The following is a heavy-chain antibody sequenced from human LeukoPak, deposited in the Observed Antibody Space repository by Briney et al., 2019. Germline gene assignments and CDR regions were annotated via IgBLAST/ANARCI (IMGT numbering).Heavy chain of an antibody. J-gene: IGHJ3*02. Sequence: SETLSLTCAVYGGSFSGYYWSWIRQPPGKGLEWIGEINHSGSTNYNPSLKSRVTISVDTSKNQFSLKLSSVTAADTAVYYCARGVGKMDGGIWGQGTMVTVSS. D-gene: IGHD5-24*01. CDR1: GGSFSGYY. CDR2: INHSGST. V-gene: IGHV4-34*01. CDR3: ARGVGKMDGGI.